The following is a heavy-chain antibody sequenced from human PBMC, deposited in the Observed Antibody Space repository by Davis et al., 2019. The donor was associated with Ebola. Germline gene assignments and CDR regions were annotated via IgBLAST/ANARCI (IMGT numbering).Heavy chain of an antibody. Sequence: SVKVSCKASGGTFSSYAISWVRQAPGQGLDWMGGIIPVFGIPKYAQKFQGRVTITVDESTSTAYMELSSLRSEDTAVYYCARDRYSDGSGYFFEQSHWGQGTLVTVSS. V-gene: IGHV1-69*13. CDR1: GGTFSSYA. CDR2: IIPVFGIP. D-gene: IGHD3-22*01. CDR3: ARDRYSDGSGYFFEQSH. J-gene: IGHJ4*02.